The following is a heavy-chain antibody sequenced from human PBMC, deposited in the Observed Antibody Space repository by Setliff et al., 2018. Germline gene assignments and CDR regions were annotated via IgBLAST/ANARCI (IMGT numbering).Heavy chain of an antibody. V-gene: IGHV4-39*01. J-gene: IGHJ4*02. D-gene: IGHD3-10*01. CDR3: ARQSGSGSSPYFDF. CDR2: LYRTANT. Sequence: PSETLSLTCSVSGGSISSGSYYWGWIRQSPGKGLEWIGSLYRTANTYYNPAVRSRVTISPDTSKNQFSLKLTSVTAADTAVYYCARQSGSGSSPYFDFWGQGTLVTVSS. CDR1: GGSISSGSYY.